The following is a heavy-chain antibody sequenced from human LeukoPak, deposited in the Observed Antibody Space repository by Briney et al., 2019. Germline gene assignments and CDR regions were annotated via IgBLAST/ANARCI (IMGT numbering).Heavy chain of an antibody. CDR2: ISGSGGST. Sequence: GGSLRLSCAASGFTFSSYAMSWVRQAPGKGLEWVSAISGSGGSTYYADSVKGRFTISGDNSKNTLYLQMNSLRAEDTAVYYCAKSDSPYSSSWYPWGYWGQGTLVTVSS. J-gene: IGHJ4*02. V-gene: IGHV3-23*01. CDR1: GFTFSSYA. CDR3: AKSDSPYSSSWYPWGY. D-gene: IGHD6-13*01.